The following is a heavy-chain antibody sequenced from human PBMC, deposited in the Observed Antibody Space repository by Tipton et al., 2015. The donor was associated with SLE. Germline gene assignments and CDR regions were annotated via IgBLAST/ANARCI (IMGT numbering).Heavy chain of an antibody. V-gene: IGHV4-34*01. CDR1: GGSFSGHY. CDR2: INHSGST. CDR3: AREPVYYYYYMDV. Sequence: TLSLTCAVSGGSFSGHYWSWIRQPPGKGLEWIGEINHSGSTNYNPSLKSRVTISVDTSKNQFSLKLSSVTAADTAVYYCAREPVYYYYYMDVWGKGTTVTVSS. J-gene: IGHJ6*03.